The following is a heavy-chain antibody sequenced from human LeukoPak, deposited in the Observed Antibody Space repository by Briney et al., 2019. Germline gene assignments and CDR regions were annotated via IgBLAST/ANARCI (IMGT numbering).Heavy chain of an antibody. CDR3: TGDALLEYCTGNDCYHTDF. CDR2: INTDGGAT. D-gene: IGHD2-8*02. Sequence: GGSLRLSCTASGFTFGNYWMHWVRQAPGKGLVWVSSINTDGGATSFADSVKGRFTISRHSAQNTVYLQMNSLTVEDTGVYYCTGDALLEYCTGNDCYHTDFWGQGILVTVSS. CDR1: GFTFGNYW. J-gene: IGHJ4*02. V-gene: IGHV3-74*01.